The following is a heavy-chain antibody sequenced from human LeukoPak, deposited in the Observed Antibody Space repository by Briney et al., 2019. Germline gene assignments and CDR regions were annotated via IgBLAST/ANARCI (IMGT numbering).Heavy chain of an antibody. CDR1: GFTFSSYG. J-gene: IGHJ4*02. D-gene: IGHD3-16*01. CDR2: IWYDGRNE. V-gene: IGHV3-33*01. CDR3: ARDRGGYFDY. Sequence: PGGSLRLSCAASGFTFSSYGMHWVRQAPGKGLEWVALIWYDGRNEFYVDSVKGRFTISRDNSKNTLYLQVSSLRAEDTAVYYCARDRGGYFDYWGQGTLVTVSS.